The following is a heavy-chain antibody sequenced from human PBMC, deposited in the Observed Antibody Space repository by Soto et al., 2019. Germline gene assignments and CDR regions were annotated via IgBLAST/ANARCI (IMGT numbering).Heavy chain of an antibody. CDR3: ARDHPYYDILTGYYPYGMDV. D-gene: IGHD3-9*01. CDR2: IYYSGST. CDR1: GGSISSYY. Sequence: SETLSLTCTVSGGSISSYYWSWIRQPPGKGLEWIGYIYYSGSTNYNPSLKSRVTISVDTSKNQFSLKLSSVTAADTAVYYCARDHPYYDILTGYYPYGMDVWGQGTTVTVSS. V-gene: IGHV4-59*01. J-gene: IGHJ6*02.